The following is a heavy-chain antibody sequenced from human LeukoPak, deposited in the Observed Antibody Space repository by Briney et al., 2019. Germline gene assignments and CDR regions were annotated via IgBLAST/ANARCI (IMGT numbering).Heavy chain of an antibody. CDR1: GFTFSSYA. CDR2: ISGSGSST. J-gene: IGHJ5*02. CDR3: AKDTVAVAALFDP. Sequence: GGSLRLSCAASGFTFSSYAMSWVRQAPGKGLEWLSSISGSGSSTYYADSVKGLFTISRDNSKNTLYLQMNSLRAEDTAVYYCAKDTVAVAALFDPWGQGTLVTVSS. D-gene: IGHD6-19*01. V-gene: IGHV3-23*01.